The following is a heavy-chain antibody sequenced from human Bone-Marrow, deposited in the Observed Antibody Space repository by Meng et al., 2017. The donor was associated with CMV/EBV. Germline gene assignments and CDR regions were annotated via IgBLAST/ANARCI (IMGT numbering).Heavy chain of an antibody. Sequence: GSLRLSCTVSGGSISSYYWSWIRQPPGKGLEWIGYIYYSGSTNYNPSLKSRVTISVDTSKNQFSLKLSSVTAADTAVYYCARRRGYCSSTSCYTFDYWGQGTLVTVSS. V-gene: IGHV4-59*01. CDR3: ARRRGYCSSTSCYTFDY. D-gene: IGHD2-2*02. CDR1: GGSISSYY. J-gene: IGHJ4*02. CDR2: IYYSGST.